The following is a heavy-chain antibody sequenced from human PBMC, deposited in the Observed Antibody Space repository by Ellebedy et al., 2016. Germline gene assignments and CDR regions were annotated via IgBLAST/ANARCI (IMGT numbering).Heavy chain of an antibody. V-gene: IGHV4-30-2*01. D-gene: IGHD3-22*01. Sequence: SETLSLXXAVSGGSISSGGYSWSWIRQPPGKGLEWIGYIYHSGSTYYNPSLKSRVTISVDRSKNQFSLKLSSVTAADTAVYYCARAWGYYYDSSGYYHDAFDIWGQGTMVTVSS. CDR3: ARAWGYYYDSSGYYHDAFDI. CDR1: GGSISSGGYS. CDR2: IYHSGST. J-gene: IGHJ3*02.